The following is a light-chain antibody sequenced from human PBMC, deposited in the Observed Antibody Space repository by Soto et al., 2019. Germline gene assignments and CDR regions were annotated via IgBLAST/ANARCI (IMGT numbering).Light chain of an antibody. CDR2: DVS. Sequence: QSALTQPRSVSGSPGQSVTISCTGTSSDVGGYKYVSWYQQPPGKAPKLMIYDVSKRPSGVPDRFSGSKSGNTASLTISGLQAEDEADYYCCSYAGSYSYVFGIGTKLTVL. CDR1: SSDVGGYKY. J-gene: IGLJ1*01. CDR3: CSYAGSYSYV. V-gene: IGLV2-11*01.